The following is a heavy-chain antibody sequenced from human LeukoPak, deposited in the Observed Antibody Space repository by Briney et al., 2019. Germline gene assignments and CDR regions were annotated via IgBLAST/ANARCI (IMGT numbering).Heavy chain of an antibody. CDR2: INHSGST. V-gene: IGHV4-34*01. D-gene: IGHD5-18*01. CDR1: GGSFSGYY. CDR3: ARAAMALFDY. J-gene: IGHJ4*02. Sequence: PSETLSLTCAVYGGSFSGYYCSWIRQPPGEGLEWIGEINHSGSTNYNPSLKSRVTISVDTSKNQFSLKLSSVTAADTAVYYCARAAMALFDYWGQGTLVTVSS.